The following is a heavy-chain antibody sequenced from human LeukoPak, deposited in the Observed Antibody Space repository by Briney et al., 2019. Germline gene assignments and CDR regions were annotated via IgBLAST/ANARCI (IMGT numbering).Heavy chain of an antibody. Sequence: GGSLRLSCAASGFKFSSFSMNWVRQAPGKGLEWLSYISDSSSTIYYADSVRGRFTISRDNAKNSLYLQMNSLRAEDTAVYYCARVIGSYGDSAYWGQGTLVTDSS. V-gene: IGHV3-48*04. D-gene: IGHD4-17*01. CDR2: ISDSSSTI. CDR3: ARVIGSYGDSAY. CDR1: GFKFSSFS. J-gene: IGHJ4*02.